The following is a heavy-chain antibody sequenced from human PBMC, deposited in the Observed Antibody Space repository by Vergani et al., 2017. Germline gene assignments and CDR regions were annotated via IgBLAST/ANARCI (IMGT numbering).Heavy chain of an antibody. CDR3: ARGYYYDSSGYYFGTDVNXFDP. CDR1: GGTFSSYA. J-gene: IGHJ5*02. Sequence: QVQLVQSGAEVKKPGSSVKVSCKASGGTFSSYAISWVRQAPGQGLEWMGRIIPIFGTANYAQKFQGRVTITADKSTSTAYMELSSLRSEDTAVYYCARGYYYDSSGYYFGTDVNXFDPWGQGTLVTVSS. CDR2: IIPIFGTA. V-gene: IGHV1-69*14. D-gene: IGHD3-22*01.